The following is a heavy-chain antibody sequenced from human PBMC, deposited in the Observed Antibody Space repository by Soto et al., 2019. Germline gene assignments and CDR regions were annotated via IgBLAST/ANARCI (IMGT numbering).Heavy chain of an antibody. CDR1: GYSFTNYW. Sequence: PGESLKISCKGSGYSFTNYWIGWVRQMPGKGLEWMGIIFPRDSDTRYSPSFQGQVTISADKSISTAYLQWSSLKASDNAMYYCTTYISAWYAWGQGTLVTVSS. CDR2: IFPRDSDT. CDR3: TTYISAWYA. J-gene: IGHJ5*02. D-gene: IGHD6-19*01. V-gene: IGHV5-51*01.